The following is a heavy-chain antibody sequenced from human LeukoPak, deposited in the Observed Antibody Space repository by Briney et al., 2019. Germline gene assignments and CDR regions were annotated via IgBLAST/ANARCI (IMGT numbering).Heavy chain of an antibody. CDR1: GFTFSSYA. CDR2: ISYDGSNK. Sequence: PGRSLRLSCAASGFTFSSYAMHWVRQAPGKGLEWVAVISYDGSNKYYADSVKGRFTISRDNSKNTLYLQMNSLRAEDTAVYYCARPYYYDSSGYYYGYWGQGTLVTVSS. J-gene: IGHJ4*02. V-gene: IGHV3-30-3*01. D-gene: IGHD3-22*01. CDR3: ARPYYYDSSGYYYGY.